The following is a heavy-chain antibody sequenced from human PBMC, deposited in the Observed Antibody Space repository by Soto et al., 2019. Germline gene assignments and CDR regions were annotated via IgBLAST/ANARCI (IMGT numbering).Heavy chain of an antibody. V-gene: IGHV3-30*18. D-gene: IGHD6-19*01. J-gene: IGHJ4*02. CDR1: GFTFSSYG. CDR3: AKDKRDSIGCVDY. Sequence: GGSLRLSCAASGFTFSSYGMHWVRQAPGKGLEWVAVISYDGSNKYYADSVKGRFTISRDNSKNTLYLQMNSLRAEDTAVYYCAKDKRDSIGCVDYWGQGTLVTVPQ. CDR2: ISYDGSNK.